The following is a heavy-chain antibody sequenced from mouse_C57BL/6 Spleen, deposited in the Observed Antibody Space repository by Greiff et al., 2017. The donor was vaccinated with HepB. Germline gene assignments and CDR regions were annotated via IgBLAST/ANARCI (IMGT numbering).Heavy chain of an antibody. CDR2: IYPGDGDT. J-gene: IGHJ2*01. CDR3: ARSGYYGSSYYFDY. Sequence: VHLVESGAELVKPGASVKISCKASGYAFSSYWMNWVKQRPGKGLEWIGQIYPGDGDTNYNGKFKGKATLTADKSSSTAYMQLSSLTSEDSAVYFCARSGYYGSSYYFDYWGQGTTLTVSS. D-gene: IGHD1-1*01. V-gene: IGHV1-80*01. CDR1: GYAFSSYW.